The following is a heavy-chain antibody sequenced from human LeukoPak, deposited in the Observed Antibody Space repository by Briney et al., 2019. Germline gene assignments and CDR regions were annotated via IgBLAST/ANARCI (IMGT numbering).Heavy chain of an antibody. V-gene: IGHV3-11*01. J-gene: IGHJ4*02. CDR2: ISSSGSTI. D-gene: IGHD3-10*01. CDR1: GFTFSDYY. CDR3: ARSITMVRGVILGEFDY. Sequence: GGSLRLSCAASGFTFSDYYVSWIRQAPGKGLEWVSYISSSGSTIYYADSVKGRFTISRDNAKNSLYLQMNSLRAEDTAVYYCARSITMVRGVILGEFDYWGQGALVTVSS.